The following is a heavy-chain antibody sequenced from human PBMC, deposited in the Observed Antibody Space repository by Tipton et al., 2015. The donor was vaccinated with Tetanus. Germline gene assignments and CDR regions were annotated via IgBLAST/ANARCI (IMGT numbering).Heavy chain of an antibody. CDR2: ITSTSSTM. V-gene: IGHV3-48*04. CDR1: GFTLSSFH. CDR3: AKGLGFYGMDV. Sequence: SLRLSCAASGFTLSSFHMSWVRQAPGKGLEWVSYITSTSSTMSYADSVKGRFTISRDNAKNSLYLQMNSLRAEDTALYYCAKGLGFYGMDVWGQGTTVTVSS. J-gene: IGHJ6*02. D-gene: IGHD3-3*01.